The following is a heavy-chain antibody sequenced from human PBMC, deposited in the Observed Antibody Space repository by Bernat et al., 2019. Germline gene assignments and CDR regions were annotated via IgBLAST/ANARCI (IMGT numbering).Heavy chain of an antibody. CDR3: ARVLGEKSDAFDI. J-gene: IGHJ3*02. CDR2: IWYDGSNK. D-gene: IGHD2-8*02. V-gene: IGHV3-33*01. Sequence: QVQLVESGGGVVQPGRSLRLSCAASGFTFSSYGMHWVRQAPGKGLEWVAVIWYDGSNKYYADSVKSRFTISRDNSKNTLYLQMNSLRAEDTAVYYCARVLGEKSDAFDIWGQGTMVTVSS. CDR1: GFTFSSYG.